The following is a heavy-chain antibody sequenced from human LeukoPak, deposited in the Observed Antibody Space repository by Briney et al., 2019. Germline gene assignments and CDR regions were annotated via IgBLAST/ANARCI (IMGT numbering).Heavy chain of an antibody. CDR1: GGSISSGSYY. Sequence: SETLSLTCTVSGGSISSGSYYWSWIRQPAGKGLEWIGRIYTSGSTNYNPSLKSRVIISVDTSKNQFSLRLSSVTAADTAVYYCARDDCGGDCYLSYHYYYYVDVWGKGTTVTVSS. J-gene: IGHJ6*03. D-gene: IGHD2-21*01. CDR3: ARDDCGGDCYLSYHYYYYVDV. CDR2: IYTSGST. V-gene: IGHV4-61*02.